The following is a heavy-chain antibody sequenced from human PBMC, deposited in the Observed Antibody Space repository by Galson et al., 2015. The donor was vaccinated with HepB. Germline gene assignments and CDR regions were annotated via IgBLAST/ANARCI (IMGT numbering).Heavy chain of an antibody. J-gene: IGHJ4*02. CDR2: ISAYNDNT. V-gene: IGHV1-18*04. CDR1: GYTFTSYG. D-gene: IGHD3-22*01. CDR3: ARDLDYYDSSDYYESPFDY. Sequence: SVKVSCKASGYTFTSYGISWVRQAPGQGLEWMGWISAYNDNTNYAQMLQGRVTMTTDTSTSTAYMELRSLRSDDTAVYYCARDLDYYDSSDYYESPFDYWGQGTLVTVSS.